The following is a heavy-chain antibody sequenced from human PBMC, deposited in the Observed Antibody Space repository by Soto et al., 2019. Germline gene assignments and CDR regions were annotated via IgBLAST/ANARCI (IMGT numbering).Heavy chain of an antibody. V-gene: IGHV5-10-1*01. CDR3: ARQTSPPYCSGGSCYSYYYYGMDV. D-gene: IGHD2-15*01. CDR1: GYSFTSYW. Sequence: PGESLKISCKGSGYSFTSYWISWVRQMPGKGLEWMGRIDPSDSYTNYSPSFQGHVTISADKSISTAYLQWSSLKASDTAMYYCARQTSPPYCSGGSCYSYYYYGMDVWGQGTTITVSS. CDR2: IDPSDSYT. J-gene: IGHJ6*02.